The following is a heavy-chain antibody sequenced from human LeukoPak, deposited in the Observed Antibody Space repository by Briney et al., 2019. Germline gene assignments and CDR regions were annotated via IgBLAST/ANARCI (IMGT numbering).Heavy chain of an antibody. CDR2: MSPNSGDT. CDR1: GYTFTSYD. J-gene: IGHJ4*02. Sequence: ASVKVSCKASGYTFTSYDFNWVRQATGQRPEWMGWMSPNSGDTGYAQKFQDRVTMTRNTSISTAYMELSSLSSDDTAVYYCARGPPNWGYDYWGPGTLVTVSS. CDR3: ARGPPNWGYDY. D-gene: IGHD7-27*01. V-gene: IGHV1-8*01.